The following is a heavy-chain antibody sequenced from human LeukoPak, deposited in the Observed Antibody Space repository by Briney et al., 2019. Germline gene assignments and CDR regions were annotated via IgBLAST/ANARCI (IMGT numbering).Heavy chain of an antibody. Sequence: SETLSLTCSVSGGSITTSSYYWGWIRQPPEKGLEWIGSIYYTGGTYYSPSLKSRVTISVDTSKNQFSLNLNSVTAADTAVYYCAKGGTTSVDYWGQGTLVTVSS. V-gene: IGHV4-39*01. CDR3: AKGGTTSVDY. D-gene: IGHD4-17*01. CDR1: GGSITTSSYY. J-gene: IGHJ4*02. CDR2: IYYTGGT.